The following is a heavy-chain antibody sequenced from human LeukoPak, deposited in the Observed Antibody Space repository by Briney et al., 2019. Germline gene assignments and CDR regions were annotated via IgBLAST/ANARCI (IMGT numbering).Heavy chain of an antibody. Sequence: ASVKVSCKASGGTFSSYAINWLRQAPGQGLEWMGIINPSGGSTSYAQKFQGRVTMTRDTSTSTVYMELSSLRSEDTAVYYCARDPNILTGYDATAYFDYWGQGTLVTVSS. CDR2: INPSGGST. J-gene: IGHJ4*02. CDR1: GGTFSSYA. D-gene: IGHD3-9*01. V-gene: IGHV1-46*01. CDR3: ARDPNILTGYDATAYFDY.